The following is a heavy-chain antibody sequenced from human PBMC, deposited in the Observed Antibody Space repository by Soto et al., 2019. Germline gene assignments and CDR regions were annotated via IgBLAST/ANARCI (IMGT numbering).Heavy chain of an antibody. Sequence: ASVKVSCKASGYTFTSYAMHWVRQAPGQRLEWMGWINAGNGNTKYSQKFQGRVTITRDTSASTAYMELSSLRSEDTAVYYCARVRGLIAAAGTGSDYWGQGTLVTVSS. D-gene: IGHD6-13*01. V-gene: IGHV1-3*01. CDR3: ARVRGLIAAAGTGSDY. CDR1: GYTFTSYA. J-gene: IGHJ4*02. CDR2: INAGNGNT.